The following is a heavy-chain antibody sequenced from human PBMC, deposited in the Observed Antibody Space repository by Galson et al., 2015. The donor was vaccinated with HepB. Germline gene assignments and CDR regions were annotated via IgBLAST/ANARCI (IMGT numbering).Heavy chain of an antibody. V-gene: IGHV5-51*03. Sequence: QSGAEVKKPGDSLKISCKTSGFDFPTHWIAWVRQRPGKGLEWMGIIFPGDSDSIYSPSFEGQATMSVDKSISTAYLHWGSLKASDTAVYYCARPQPTVVSPADTLDVWGQGTMVIVSS. J-gene: IGHJ3*01. CDR1: GFDFPTHW. CDR2: IFPGDSDS. CDR3: ARPQPTVVSPADTLDV. D-gene: IGHD3-22*01.